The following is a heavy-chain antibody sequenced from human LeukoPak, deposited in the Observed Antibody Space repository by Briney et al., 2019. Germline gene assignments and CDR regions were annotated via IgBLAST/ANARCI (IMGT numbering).Heavy chain of an antibody. J-gene: IGHJ4*02. Sequence: SETLSLTCAVYGGSFSGYYWSWIRQPPGKGLEWIGYIYYSGSTNYNPSLKSRVTISVDTSKNQFSLKLSSVTAADTAVYYRARGGNWGVQDYWDQGTLVTVSS. D-gene: IGHD7-27*01. CDR3: ARGGNWGVQDY. CDR1: GGSFSGYY. V-gene: IGHV4-59*01. CDR2: IYYSGST.